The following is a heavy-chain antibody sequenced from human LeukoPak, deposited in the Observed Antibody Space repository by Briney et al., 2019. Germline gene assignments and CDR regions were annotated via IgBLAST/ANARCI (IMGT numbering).Heavy chain of an antibody. CDR2: ISAYNGNT. CDR3: ARGRSDFWSGYQGDAFDI. J-gene: IGHJ3*02. D-gene: IGHD3-3*01. V-gene: IGHV1-18*01. CDR1: GYTFTSYG. Sequence: ASVKVSCKASGYTFTSYGISWVRQAPGQGLEWMGWISAYNGNTNYAQKLQGRVTMTTDTSTSTAYMELRSLRSDDTAVYYCARGRSDFWSGYQGDAFDIWGQGTMVTVSS.